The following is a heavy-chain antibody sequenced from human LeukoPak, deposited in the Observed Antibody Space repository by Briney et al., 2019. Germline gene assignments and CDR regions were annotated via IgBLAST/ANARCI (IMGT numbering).Heavy chain of an antibody. CDR2: ISGSGGST. CDR1: GFIFSSYA. Sequence: PGGSLRLSCTASGFIFSSYAMSWVRQAPGEGLEWVSSISGSGGSTFYAESVEGRLTISRDNSRNTLELQMNSLRVEDTALYYCAKDTEYSSTWYKEAVDYWGQGTLVTVSS. CDR3: AKDTEYSSTWYKEAVDY. J-gene: IGHJ4*02. D-gene: IGHD6-13*01. V-gene: IGHV3-23*01.